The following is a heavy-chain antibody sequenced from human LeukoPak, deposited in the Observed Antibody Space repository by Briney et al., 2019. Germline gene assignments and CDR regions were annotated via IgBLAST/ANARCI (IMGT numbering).Heavy chain of an antibody. CDR3: ARSIGIAAAGNTGYYYGMDV. D-gene: IGHD6-13*01. Sequence: SETLSLTCTVSGGSISSYYWSWIRQPPGKGLEWIGYIYYSGSTNYNPSLKSRVTISVDTSKNQFSLKLSSVTAADTAVYYCARSIGIAAAGNTGYYYGMDVWGQGTTVTVSS. V-gene: IGHV4-59*01. CDR2: IYYSGST. CDR1: GGSISSYY. J-gene: IGHJ6*02.